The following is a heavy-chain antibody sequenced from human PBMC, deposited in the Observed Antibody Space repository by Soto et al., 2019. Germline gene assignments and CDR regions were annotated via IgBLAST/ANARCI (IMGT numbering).Heavy chain of an antibody. CDR2: IDPSDSYT. CDR3: ARRHHYSNYVGFDY. Sequence: GESLKISCKGSGYSFTSYWISWVRQMPGKGLEWMGRIDPSDSYTNHSPSFQGHVTISADKSISTAYLQWSSLKASDTAMYYCARRHHYSNYVGFDYWGQGTLVTVSS. J-gene: IGHJ4*02. V-gene: IGHV5-10-1*01. D-gene: IGHD4-4*01. CDR1: GYSFTSYW.